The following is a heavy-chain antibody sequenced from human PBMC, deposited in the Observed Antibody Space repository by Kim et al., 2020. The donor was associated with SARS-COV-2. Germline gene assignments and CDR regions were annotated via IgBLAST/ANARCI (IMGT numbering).Heavy chain of an antibody. Sequence: SVKVSCKASRDTFNTYAISWVRQAPGQGLEWLGGIVPFIGTSDYAQKFQGRLTITADDSTTTVYMQLSSLRFEDTAMYYCARGGFSSSWRFEYWGQGTLVTVSS. J-gene: IGHJ4*02. CDR2: IVPFIGTS. CDR1: RDTFNTYA. CDR3: ARGGFSSSWRFEY. V-gene: IGHV1-69*13. D-gene: IGHD6-13*01.